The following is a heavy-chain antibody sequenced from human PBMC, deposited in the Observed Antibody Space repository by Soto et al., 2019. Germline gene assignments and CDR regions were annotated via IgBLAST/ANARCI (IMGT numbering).Heavy chain of an antibody. CDR3: ARDPNYGSGSPLDY. J-gene: IGHJ4*02. Sequence: GASVKVSCKASGYTFTGYYMHWVRQAPGQGLEWMGWINLNSVGTNYAQKFQGCFTLTRDTSISTAYLELSRLRSDDTAVYYCARDPNYGSGSPLDYWGQGTLVTVSS. D-gene: IGHD3-10*01. CDR1: GYTFTGYY. CDR2: INLNSVGT. V-gene: IGHV1-2*04.